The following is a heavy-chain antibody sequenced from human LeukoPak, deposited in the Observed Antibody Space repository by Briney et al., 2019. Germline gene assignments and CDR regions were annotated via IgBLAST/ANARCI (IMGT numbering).Heavy chain of an antibody. CDR3: ARRAVGYCTNDVCPNWFDP. D-gene: IGHD2-8*01. CDR1: GGSFSGYY. Sequence: PSETLSLTCAVYGGSFSGYYWSWIRQPPGKGLEWIGEINHSGSANYNPSLKSRVTISVDTSKNQFSLKLSSVTAADTAVYYCARRAVGYCTNDVCPNWFDPWGQGTLVTVSS. CDR2: INHSGSA. V-gene: IGHV4-34*01. J-gene: IGHJ5*02.